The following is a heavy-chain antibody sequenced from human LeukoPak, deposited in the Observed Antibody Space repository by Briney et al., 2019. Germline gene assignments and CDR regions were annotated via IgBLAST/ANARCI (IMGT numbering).Heavy chain of an antibody. CDR1: GGSISSYY. V-gene: IGHV4-59*08. CDR3: ARHRAGIAAAXXXDY. D-gene: IGHD6-13*01. J-gene: IGHJ4*02. CDR2: IYYSGST. Sequence: SETLSLTCTVSGGSISSYYWSWIRQPPGKGLEWIGYIYYSGSTNYNPSLKSRVTISVDTSKNQFSLKLSSVTAADTAVYYCARHRAGIAAAXXXDYWGQGTLVTVSS.